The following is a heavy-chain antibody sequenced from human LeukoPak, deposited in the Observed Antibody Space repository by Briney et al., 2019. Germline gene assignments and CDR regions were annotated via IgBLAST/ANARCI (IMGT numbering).Heavy chain of an antibody. CDR2: ISGDRSST. CDR1: GFTVSSYW. Sequence: PGGSLRLSCAASGFTVSSYWMYWVRQAPGKGLVWVSLISGDRSSTTYADSVEGRFTISSDNAKNTLYLQMNSLRAEDTAVYYCARDRTLDYWGRGTLVTVSS. J-gene: IGHJ4*02. V-gene: IGHV3-74*01. CDR3: ARDRTLDY.